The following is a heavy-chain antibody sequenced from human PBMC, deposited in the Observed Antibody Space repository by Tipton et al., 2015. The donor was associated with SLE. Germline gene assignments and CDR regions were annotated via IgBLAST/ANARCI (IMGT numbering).Heavy chain of an antibody. V-gene: IGHV3-23*03. CDR1: GFTFSSYW. CDR3: VKGMTDFDY. CDR2: MYSGGSTT. Sequence: SLRLSCAASGFTFSSYWMHWVRQAPGKGLVWVSTMYSGGSTTYYADSVKGRFTISRDTSKNTLFLQMNSLRGEDTAVYYCVKGMTDFDYWGQGALVTVSS. J-gene: IGHJ4*02.